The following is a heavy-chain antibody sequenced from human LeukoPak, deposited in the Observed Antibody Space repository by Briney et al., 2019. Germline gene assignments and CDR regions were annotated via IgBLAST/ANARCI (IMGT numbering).Heavy chain of an antibody. D-gene: IGHD5-12*01. J-gene: IGHJ4*02. CDR1: GFTFDEYG. Sequence: PGGSLRLSCAASGFTFDEYGMHWVRQVPGKGLEWVSGISWNRGSIGYAVSVKGRFTISRDNAKSSLYLQMNSLRAEDTAVYYCASEIRAPRGGYNAGIDYWGQGTLVTVSS. CDR3: ASEIRAPRGGYNAGIDY. V-gene: IGHV3-9*01. CDR2: ISWNRGSI.